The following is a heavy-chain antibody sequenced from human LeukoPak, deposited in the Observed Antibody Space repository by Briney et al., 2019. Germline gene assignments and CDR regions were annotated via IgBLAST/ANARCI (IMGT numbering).Heavy chain of an antibody. CDR2: IIPIFGTA. D-gene: IGHD2-2*01. CDR1: GGTFSSYA. CDR3: ASVTADCSSTSCYETGWFDP. J-gene: IGHJ5*02. Sequence: SVKVSCKASGGTFSSYAISWVRQAPEQGLERMGRIIPIFGTANYAQKFQGRVTITTDESTSTAYMELSSLRSEDTAVYYCASVTADCSSTSCYETGWFDPWGQGTLVTVSS. V-gene: IGHV1-69*05.